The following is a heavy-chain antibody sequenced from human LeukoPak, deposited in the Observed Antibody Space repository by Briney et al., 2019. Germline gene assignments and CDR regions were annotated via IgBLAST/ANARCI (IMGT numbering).Heavy chain of an antibody. CDR2: IRYDGSNK. CDR3: AKASTLYGDYGFDY. D-gene: IGHD4-17*01. Sequence: GGSLRLSCAASGFTFSSYGMHWVRQAPGKGLEWVAFIRYDGSNKYYADSVKGRFTISRDNSKNTLHLQMNSLRAEDTAVYYCAKASTLYGDYGFDYWGQGTLVTVSS. V-gene: IGHV3-30*02. J-gene: IGHJ4*02. CDR1: GFTFSSYG.